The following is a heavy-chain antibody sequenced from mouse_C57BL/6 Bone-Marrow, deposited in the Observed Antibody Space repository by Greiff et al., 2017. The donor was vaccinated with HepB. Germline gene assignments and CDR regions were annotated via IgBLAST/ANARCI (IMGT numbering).Heavy chain of an antibody. Sequence: EVKLMESGGGLVQPGGSLKLSCAASGFTFSDYYMYWVRQTPEKRLEWVAYISNGGGSTYYPDTVKGRFTISRDNAKNTLYLQMSRLKSEDTAMYYCARLPYYDYPSYARDYWGQGTSVTVSS. CDR3: ARLPYYDYPSYARDY. V-gene: IGHV5-12*01. J-gene: IGHJ4*01. CDR2: ISNGGGST. D-gene: IGHD2-4*01. CDR1: GFTFSDYY.